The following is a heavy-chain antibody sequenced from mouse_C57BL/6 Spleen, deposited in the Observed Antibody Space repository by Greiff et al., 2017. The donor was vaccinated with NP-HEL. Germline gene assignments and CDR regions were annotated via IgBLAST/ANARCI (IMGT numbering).Heavy chain of an antibody. V-gene: IGHV1-4*01. CDR2: INPSSGYT. D-gene: IGHD2-4*01. J-gene: IGHJ3*01. CDR3: AGEDYDEVWFAY. CDR1: GYTFTSYT. Sequence: QVQLQQSGAELARPGASVKMSCKASGYTFTSYTMHWVKQRPGQGLEWIGYINPSSGYTKYNQKFKDKATLTADKSSSTAYMQLSSLTSEDSAVYDCAGEDYDEVWFAYWGQGTLVTVSA.